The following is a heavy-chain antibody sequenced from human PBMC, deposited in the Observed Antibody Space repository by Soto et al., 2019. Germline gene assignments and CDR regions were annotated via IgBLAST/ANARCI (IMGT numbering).Heavy chain of an antibody. D-gene: IGHD5-18*01. CDR1: GFTFRNYG. Sequence: QVQLVESGGGVVQPGRSLRLSCVASGFTFRNYGMHWVRQAPGKGLEWVAVISDDGSNKYNVASVEGRFTISRDNSKNTVFLQMNRLRDEDTAVYYCAKGGGYSSGTNDAFDIWGQGTMVTVSS. J-gene: IGHJ3*02. CDR3: AKGGGYSSGTNDAFDI. CDR2: ISDDGSNK. V-gene: IGHV3-30*18.